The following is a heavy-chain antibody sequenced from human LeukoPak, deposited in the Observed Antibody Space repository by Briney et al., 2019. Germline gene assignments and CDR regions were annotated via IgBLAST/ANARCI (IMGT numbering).Heavy chain of an antibody. CDR3: ARISGYSDGSRYMDV. J-gene: IGHJ6*03. CDR1: GFTLGTYW. V-gene: IGHV3-74*01. Sequence: GGSLRLSCAAPGFTLGTYWMHWVRQVSGKGLVWVSRINADGSHRSYADSVKGRFTISRDNANNTLYLQMNNLRAEDTAVYYCARISGYSDGSRYMDVWGKGTTVIVSS. CDR2: INADGSHR. D-gene: IGHD5-18*01.